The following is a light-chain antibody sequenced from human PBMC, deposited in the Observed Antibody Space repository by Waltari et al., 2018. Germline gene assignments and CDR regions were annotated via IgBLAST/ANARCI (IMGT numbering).Light chain of an antibody. CDR1: SPNIGAGYY. CDR3: QSYDSSLRGV. CDR2: GNS. J-gene: IGLJ2*01. Sequence: QSVLTPPPSVSGAPGQRVTISCTGSSPNIGAGYYVHWYQQLPVTAPKLLIYGNSTRPAGVPDRFSGSKSGTSASLAITGLQAEDEANYYCQSYDSSLRGVFGGGTKLTVL. V-gene: IGLV1-40*01.